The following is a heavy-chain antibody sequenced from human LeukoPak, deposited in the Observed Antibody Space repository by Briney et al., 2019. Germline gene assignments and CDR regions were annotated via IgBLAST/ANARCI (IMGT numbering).Heavy chain of an antibody. CDR2: INHSGST. CDR3: ARESNSGYYRFDF. J-gene: IGHJ4*02. CDR1: GGSFRGYY. V-gene: IGHV4-34*01. D-gene: IGHD3-22*01. Sequence: TSETLSLTCAVYGGSFRGYYWSWIRQSPGKGLGWIGEINHSGSTHYNPALKSRVIISVDTSNRRFFLKLNSVTAADTAVYYCARESNSGYYRFDFWGQGSPVTVSS.